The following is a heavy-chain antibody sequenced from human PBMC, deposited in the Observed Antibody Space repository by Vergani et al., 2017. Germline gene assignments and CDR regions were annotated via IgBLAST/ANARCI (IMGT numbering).Heavy chain of an antibody. CDR1: GGSISSHY. J-gene: IGHJ3*02. CDR2: IYYSGST. Sequence: QVQLQESGPGLVKPSETLSLTCTVSGGSISSHYWSWIRQPPGKGLEWIGYIYYSGSTNYNPSLKSRVTISVDTSKNQFSLKLSSVTAADTAVYYCARVNDYGDPPDAFDIWGQGTMVTVSS. D-gene: IGHD4-17*01. V-gene: IGHV4-59*11. CDR3: ARVNDYGDPPDAFDI.